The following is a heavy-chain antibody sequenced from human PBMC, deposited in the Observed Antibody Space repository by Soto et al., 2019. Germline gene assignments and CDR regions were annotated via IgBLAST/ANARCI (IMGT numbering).Heavy chain of an antibody. CDR1: GYTFTSYA. J-gene: IGHJ4*02. Sequence: ASVKVSCKASGYTFTSYAMHWVRQAPGQRLEWMGWINAGNGNTKYSQKIQGRVTITRDTSASTAYMELSSLRSEDTAVFYFARSILRLGELSLVRYFDYWGQGTLVTVSS. V-gene: IGHV1-3*01. CDR2: INAGNGNT. CDR3: ARSILRLGELSLVRYFDY. D-gene: IGHD3-16*02.